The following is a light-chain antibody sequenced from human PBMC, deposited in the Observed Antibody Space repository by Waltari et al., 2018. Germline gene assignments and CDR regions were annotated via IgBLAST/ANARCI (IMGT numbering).Light chain of an antibody. V-gene: IGLV2-14*03. CDR3: SSYTSSSTLDVV. CDR1: SHDVGGYNY. Sequence: QSALTQPASVSGSPGQSLTHSCTGTSHDVGGYNYVSWYQQHPGKAPKLMIYDVSNRPSGVSNRFSGSKSGNTASLTISGLQAEDEADYYCSSYTSSSTLDVVFGGGTKLTVL. J-gene: IGLJ2*01. CDR2: DVS.